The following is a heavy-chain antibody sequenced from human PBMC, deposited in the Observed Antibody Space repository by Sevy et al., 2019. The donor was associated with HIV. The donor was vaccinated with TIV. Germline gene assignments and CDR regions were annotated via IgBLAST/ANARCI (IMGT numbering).Heavy chain of an antibody. D-gene: IGHD2-15*01. Sequence: ASVKVSCKASGYTFTTYGVTWVRQAPGQGLQWMGWISTFNGDTNSAQKLQGRVTMTTDTSTSTDYMELRSLRSDDTAVYYCARAYCSGGRCYSLAYWGQGTLVTVSS. CDR1: GYTFTTYG. J-gene: IGHJ4*02. CDR2: ISTFNGDT. CDR3: ARAYCSGGRCYSLAY. V-gene: IGHV1-18*01.